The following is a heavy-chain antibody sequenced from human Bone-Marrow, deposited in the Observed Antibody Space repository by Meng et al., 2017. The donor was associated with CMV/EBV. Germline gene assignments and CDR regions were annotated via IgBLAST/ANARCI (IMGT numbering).Heavy chain of an antibody. J-gene: IGHJ4*02. Sequence: QVPRQGSGPGQVKPSNPLSFTCTVSGGSISSPYWSVIRQPAGRGLECIGRIYPGRNSSYNPSLKSRVTMSVDTSKNQFSLKLNSVTAADTAVYYCARSWEGQQPIDYWGQGTLVTVSS. D-gene: IGHD6-13*01. CDR3: ARSWEGQQPIDY. V-gene: IGHV4-4*07. CDR1: GGSISSPY. CDR2: IYPGRNS.